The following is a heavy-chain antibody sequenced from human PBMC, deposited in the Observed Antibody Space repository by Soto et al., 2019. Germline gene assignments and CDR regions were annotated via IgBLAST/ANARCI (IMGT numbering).Heavy chain of an antibody. CDR3: ARDDGYYDILTGPGRLDA. CDR2: IYYSGST. CDR1: GGSMISYY. Sequence: PSETLSLTCTVSGGSMISYYGTWIRQHPGKGLEWIGYIYYSGSTYYNPSLKSRVTISVDTSKNQFSLKLSSVTAADTAVYYCARDDGYYDILTGPGRLDAWGQGTRVTVSS. D-gene: IGHD3-9*01. V-gene: IGHV4-59*06. J-gene: IGHJ5*02.